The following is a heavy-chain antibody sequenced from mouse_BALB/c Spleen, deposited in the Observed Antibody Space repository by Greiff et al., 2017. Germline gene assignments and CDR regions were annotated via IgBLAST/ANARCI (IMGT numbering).Heavy chain of an antibody. J-gene: IGHJ2*01. V-gene: IGHV2-2*02. CDR2: IWSGGST. Sequence: VKLVESGPGLVQPSQSLSITCTVSGFSLTSYGVHWVRQSPGKGLEWLGVIWSGGSTDYNAAFISRLSISKDNSKRQVFFKMNSLQANDTAIYYCARGGFITYYFDYWGQGTTLTVSS. D-gene: IGHD1-1*01. CDR1: GFSLTSYG. CDR3: ARGGFITYYFDY.